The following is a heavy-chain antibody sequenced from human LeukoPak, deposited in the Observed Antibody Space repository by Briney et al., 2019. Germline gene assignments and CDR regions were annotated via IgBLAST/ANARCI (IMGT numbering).Heavy chain of an antibody. J-gene: IGHJ4*02. CDR2: IRYDGSNK. D-gene: IGHD6-19*01. CDR3: ANLVGYSSGWYDPQVGYFDY. CDR1: GFTFSSYG. V-gene: IGHV3-30*02. Sequence: GGSLRLSCAASGFTFSSYGMHWVRQAPGKGLEWVAFIRYDGSNKYYADSVKGRFTISRDNSKNTLYLQMNSLRAEDTAVYYCANLVGYSSGWYDPQVGYFDYWGQGTLVTVSS.